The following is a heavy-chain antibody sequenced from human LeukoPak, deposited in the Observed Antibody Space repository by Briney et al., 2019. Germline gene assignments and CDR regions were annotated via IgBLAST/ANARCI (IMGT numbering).Heavy chain of an antibody. CDR3: ARGGNYLFDY. CDR2: IYHSGST. J-gene: IGHJ4*02. Sequence: SGTLSLTCAVSGDSISGSYWWTWVRQPPGKGLEWIGEIYHSGSTNYNPSLKSRVTISVDNSKNQFSLKLSSVTAADTAVYYCARGGNYLFDYWGQGTLVTVSS. CDR1: GDSISGSYW. V-gene: IGHV4-4*02. D-gene: IGHD1-7*01.